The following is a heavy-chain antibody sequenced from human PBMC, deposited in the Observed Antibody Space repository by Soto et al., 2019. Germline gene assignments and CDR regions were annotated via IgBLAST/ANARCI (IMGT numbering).Heavy chain of an antibody. CDR3: ARRAETNGWNGFGADKYYFDF. D-gene: IGHD1-1*01. J-gene: IGHJ4*02. CDR2: MNPNTGNS. CDR1: GYTFTSYD. V-gene: IGHV1-8*01. Sequence: ASVKVSCKASGYTFTSYDIYWVRQATGQGLEWMGWMNPNTGNSAYAQKFQGRVTVTSDTSINTVHMELSSLRSEDTAVYYCARRAETNGWNGFGADKYYFDFWGQGALVTVSS.